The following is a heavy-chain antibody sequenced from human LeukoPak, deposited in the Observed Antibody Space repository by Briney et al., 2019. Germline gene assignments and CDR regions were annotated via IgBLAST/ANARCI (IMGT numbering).Heavy chain of an antibody. Sequence: SETLSLTCTVSGGSISSYYWSWIRQPPGKGLEWIGYIFYSGSTNYNPSLKSLVTISVDTSKNQFSLKLTSVTAADTAVYYCARDRGSGWYDFDYWGQGTLVTVSS. CDR1: GGSISSYY. J-gene: IGHJ4*02. CDR3: ARDRGSGWYDFDY. D-gene: IGHD6-19*01. V-gene: IGHV4-59*01. CDR2: IFYSGST.